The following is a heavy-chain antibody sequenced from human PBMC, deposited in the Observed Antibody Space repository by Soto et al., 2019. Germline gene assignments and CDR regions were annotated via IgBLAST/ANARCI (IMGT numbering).Heavy chain of an antibody. J-gene: IGHJ5*02. CDR3: ARDMSSSWLGNWFDP. Sequence: PGGSLRLSCAASGFTCGSYGRRWFRQAPGKGLEWVAVIWYDGSNKYYADSVKGRFTISRDNSKNTLYLQMNSLRAEDTAVYYCARDMSSSWLGNWFDPRGQGTLVTVSS. V-gene: IGHV3-33*01. CDR2: IWYDGSNK. CDR1: GFTCGSYG. D-gene: IGHD6-13*01.